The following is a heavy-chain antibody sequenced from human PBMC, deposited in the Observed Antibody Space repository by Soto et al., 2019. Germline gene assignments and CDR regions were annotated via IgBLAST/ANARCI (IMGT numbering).Heavy chain of an antibody. CDR3: ASVPYYDFWSGYAPRRPMDV. Sequence: SVKDSCKACGGTFSSYSISGVREAPGQGLEWMGGIIPIFGTANYAQKFQGRVTITADKSTSTAYMELSSQRTEDTAVDYCASVPYYDFWSGYAPRRPMDVWGQGTTVTVSS. J-gene: IGHJ6*02. D-gene: IGHD3-3*01. CDR1: GGTFSSYS. CDR2: IIPIFGTA. V-gene: IGHV1-69*06.